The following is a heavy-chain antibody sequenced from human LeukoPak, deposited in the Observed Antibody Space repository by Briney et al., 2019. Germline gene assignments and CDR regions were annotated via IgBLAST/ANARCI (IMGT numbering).Heavy chain of an antibody. Sequence: ASVKVSCKASGYTFTGYYMHWVRQAPGQGLEWMGWINPNSGGTNYAQKFQGRVTMTRDTSISTASMELSRLRSDDTAVYYCASSYYVLRYFDWPRMDVWGKGTTVTVSS. CDR3: ASSYYVLRYFDWPRMDV. D-gene: IGHD3-9*01. J-gene: IGHJ6*03. V-gene: IGHV1-2*02. CDR1: GYTFTGYY. CDR2: INPNSGGT.